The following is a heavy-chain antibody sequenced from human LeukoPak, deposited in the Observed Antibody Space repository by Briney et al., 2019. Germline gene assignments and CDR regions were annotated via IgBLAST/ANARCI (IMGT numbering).Heavy chain of an antibody. D-gene: IGHD2-15*01. Sequence: QPGGSLRLSCADSGFTFSRYWMHWVRQTPGKGLVWVSCISADGSVTRYADSVKGRFTISRDNTKSTLYLQMHSLRAEDTAVYYCATAGGDGSRMGFDPWSQGTLVTVSS. CDR3: ATAGGDGSRMGFDP. V-gene: IGHV3-74*01. J-gene: IGHJ5*02. CDR2: ISADGSVT. CDR1: GFTFSRYW.